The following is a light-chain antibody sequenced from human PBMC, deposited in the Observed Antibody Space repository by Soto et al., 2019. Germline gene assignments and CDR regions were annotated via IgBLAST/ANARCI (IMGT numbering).Light chain of an antibody. CDR3: GTWDNSLSAGV. J-gene: IGLJ3*02. V-gene: IGLV1-51*01. CDR1: SSNIGYNS. CDR2: DNN. Sequence: QSVLTQPPSVSAAPGQKVTISCSGRSSNIGYNSVSWYQQLPGTAPQLLIHDNNKRPSGIPDRFSGSKSGTSATLGITGLQTGDEADYFCGTWDNSLSAGVFGGGTKLTVL.